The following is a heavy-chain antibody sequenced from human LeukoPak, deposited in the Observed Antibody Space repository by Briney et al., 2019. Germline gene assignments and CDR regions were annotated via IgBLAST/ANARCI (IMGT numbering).Heavy chain of an antibody. CDR1: GYTFTSYY. V-gene: IGHV1-2*02. CDR2: INPNSGGT. Sequence: ASVKVSCKASGYTFTSYYMHWVRQAPGQGLEWMGWINPNSGGTNYAQKFQGRVTMTRDTSISTAYMELSRLRSDDTAVYYCARDPNYYDSSGYTVVGAFDIWGQGTMVTVSS. CDR3: ARDPNYYDSSGYTVVGAFDI. D-gene: IGHD3-22*01. J-gene: IGHJ3*02.